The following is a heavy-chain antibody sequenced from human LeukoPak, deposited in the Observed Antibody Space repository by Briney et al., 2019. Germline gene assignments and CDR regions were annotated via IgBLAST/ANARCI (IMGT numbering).Heavy chain of an antibody. CDR2: IIPIFGTA. CDR3: ARDHCTNGVCYADY. Sequence: SVKVSCKASGGTFISYAISWVRQAPGQGLEWMGRIIPIFGTANYAQKFQGRVTITTDESTSTAYMELSSLRSEDTAVYYCARDHCTNGVCYADYWGQGTLVTVSS. D-gene: IGHD2-8*01. J-gene: IGHJ4*02. V-gene: IGHV1-69*05. CDR1: GGTFISYA.